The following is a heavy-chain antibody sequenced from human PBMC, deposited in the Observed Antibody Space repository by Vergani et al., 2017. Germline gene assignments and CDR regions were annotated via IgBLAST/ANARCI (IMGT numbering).Heavy chain of an antibody. V-gene: IGHV4-38-2*02. D-gene: IGHD4-17*01. Sequence: QVQLQESGPGLVKPSETLSLTCTVSGYSISSGYYWGWIRQPPGKGLEWIGSIYHSGSTYYNPSLKSRVTISVDTSKNQFSLKLSSVTAADTAVYYCARDPLGDAVTTGGDYWGQGTLVTVSS. CDR2: IYHSGST. CDR1: GYSISSGYY. CDR3: ARDPLGDAVTTGGDY. J-gene: IGHJ4*02.